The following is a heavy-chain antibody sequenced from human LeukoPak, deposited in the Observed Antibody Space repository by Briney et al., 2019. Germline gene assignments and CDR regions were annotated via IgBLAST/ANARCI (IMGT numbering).Heavy chain of an antibody. J-gene: IGHJ4*02. CDR1: GFIFDDYA. D-gene: IGHD3-22*01. V-gene: IGHV3-9*01. CDR3: AKAHYYDSSGYYLGPADY. CDR2: ISWNSGSI. Sequence: GGSLRLSCAASGFIFDDYAMPWVRQAPGKGLEWVSGISWNSGSIGYADSVKGRFTISRDNAKNSLYLQMNSLRAEDTALYYCAKAHYYDSSGYYLGPADYWGQGTLVTVSS.